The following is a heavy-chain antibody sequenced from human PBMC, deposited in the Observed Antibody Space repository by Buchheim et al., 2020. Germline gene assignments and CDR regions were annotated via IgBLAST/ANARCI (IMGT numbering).Heavy chain of an antibody. CDR1: GFTFSSYW. J-gene: IGHJ4*02. Sequence: EVQLVESGGGLVQPGRSLRLSCAASGFTFSSYWMSWVRQAPGKGLEWVANIKQDGSEKYYVDSVKGRFTISRDNAKNSLYLQMNSLRAEDTAVYYCARSTSYYDILTGYHFDYWGQGTL. V-gene: IGHV3-7*01. D-gene: IGHD3-9*01. CDR3: ARSTSYYDILTGYHFDY. CDR2: IKQDGSEK.